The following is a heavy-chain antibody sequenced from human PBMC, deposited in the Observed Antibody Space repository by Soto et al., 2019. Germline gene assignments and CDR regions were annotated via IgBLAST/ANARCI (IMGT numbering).Heavy chain of an antibody. D-gene: IGHD2-2*01. J-gene: IGHJ5*02. V-gene: IGHV3-23*01. CDR1: GFSFSTYA. CDR2: IRDSDGTT. CDR3: ARVVYPYQLLGNWFDP. Sequence: GGSLRLSCAASGFSFSTYAMTWVRQAPGKGLEWVSGIRDSDGTTYYADSVKGRFTISRDNAKNSLYLQMNSLTAEDTAVYYCARVVYPYQLLGNWFDPWGQGTLVTVSS.